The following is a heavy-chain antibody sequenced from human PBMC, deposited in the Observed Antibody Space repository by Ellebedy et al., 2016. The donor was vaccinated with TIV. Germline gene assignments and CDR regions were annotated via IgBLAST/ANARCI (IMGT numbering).Heavy chain of an antibody. Sequence: GESLKISCAAPGFTFSSYSMNWVRQAPGQGLAWVPNIKQDGSEKSYVGSVKGRFTISRETAKNSLYLQNNSLRAEDTAVYYCESRLGGRNYWGQGTLVTVSS. CDR2: IKQDGSEK. V-gene: IGHV3-7*03. CDR3: ESRLGGRNY. D-gene: IGHD3-16*01. CDR1: GFTFSSYS. J-gene: IGHJ4*02.